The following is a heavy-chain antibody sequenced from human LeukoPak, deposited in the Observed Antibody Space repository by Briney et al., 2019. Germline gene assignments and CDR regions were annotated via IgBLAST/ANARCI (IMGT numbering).Heavy chain of an antibody. V-gene: IGHV3-23*01. D-gene: IGHD6-19*01. CDR3: ANNGGVAVAGSFDN. CDR2: VSASGAGT. CDR1: GCTFDSYA. Sequence: GGSLRLSCAASGCTFDSYAMTWVRQAPGKGLEWVSTVSASGAGTYFADSVKGRFTISRDNSKNTLYLQMNYQRAEDTAVYYCANNGGVAVAGSFDNWGQGTLVTVSS. J-gene: IGHJ4*02.